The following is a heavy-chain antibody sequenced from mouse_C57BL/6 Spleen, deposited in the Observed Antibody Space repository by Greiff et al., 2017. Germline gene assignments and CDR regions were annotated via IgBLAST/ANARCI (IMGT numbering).Heavy chain of an antibody. CDR2: IDPSDSET. CDR1: GYTFTSYW. CDR3: ARTYSNHWYFDV. Sequence: QVHVKQPGAELVRPGSSVKLSCKASGYTFTSYWMHWVKQRPIQGLEWIGNIDPSDSETHYNQKFKDKATLTVDKSSSTAYMQLSSLTSEDSAVYYCARTYSNHWYFDVWGTGTTVTVSS. V-gene: IGHV1-52*01. D-gene: IGHD2-5*01. J-gene: IGHJ1*03.